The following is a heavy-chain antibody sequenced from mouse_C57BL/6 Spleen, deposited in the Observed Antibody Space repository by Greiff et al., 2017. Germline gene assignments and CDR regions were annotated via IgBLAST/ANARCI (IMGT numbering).Heavy chain of an antibody. J-gene: IGHJ4*01. Sequence: QVQLQQPGAELVKPGASVKLSCKASGYTFTSYWMHWVKQRPGRGLEWIGRIDPNSGGTKYNEKFKSKATLTVDKPSSTAYMQLSSPTSEDSAVYYCARMEGYYYGSRDYAMDYWGQGTSVTVSS. CDR2: IDPNSGGT. CDR3: ARMEGYYYGSRDYAMDY. V-gene: IGHV1-72*01. CDR1: GYTFTSYW. D-gene: IGHD1-1*01.